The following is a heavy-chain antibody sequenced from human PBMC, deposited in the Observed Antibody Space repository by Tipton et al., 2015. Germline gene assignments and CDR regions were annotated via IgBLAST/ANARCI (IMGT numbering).Heavy chain of an antibody. J-gene: IGHJ4*02. D-gene: IGHD4-17*01. Sequence: SLRLSCAASGFTFNNYWMTWVRQAPGKGLEWVANIKPDGSESYYLDSVKGRFTISRDNAKNSLYLQMNGLRAEDTALYYCATGYYGDYPFDYWGQGTLVTVSS. V-gene: IGHV3-7*03. CDR3: ATGYYGDYPFDY. CDR1: GFTFNNYW. CDR2: IKPDGSES.